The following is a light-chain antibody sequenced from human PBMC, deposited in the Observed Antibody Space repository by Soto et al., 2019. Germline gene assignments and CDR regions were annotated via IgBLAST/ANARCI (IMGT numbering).Light chain of an antibody. CDR3: QQRFRLPLT. Sequence: DIQMTQSPSSLTASVGDSTTITCRTGQNIRNYLSWYQLNPGEAPKLLIPSTSSLQSAVPFRFSGSGSGTDFTLTISSLQPEDCATYYCQQRFRLPLTFGGGTKVDIK. CDR1: QNIRNY. J-gene: IGKJ4*01. CDR2: STS. V-gene: IGKV1-39*01.